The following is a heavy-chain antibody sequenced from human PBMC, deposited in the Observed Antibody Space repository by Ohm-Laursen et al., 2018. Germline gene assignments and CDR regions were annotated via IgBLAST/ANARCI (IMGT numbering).Heavy chain of an antibody. Sequence: SETLSLTCAVYGGSFSGYYWSWIRQPPGKGLEWIGEINHSGSTNYNPSLKSRVTISVDTSKNQFSLKLSSVTAADTAVYYCARVQLYCSSTSCYPSRYYYYYYGMDVWGQGTTVTVSS. CDR3: ARVQLYCSSTSCYPSRYYYYYYGMDV. D-gene: IGHD2-2*01. J-gene: IGHJ6*02. CDR2: INHSGST. CDR1: GGSFSGYY. V-gene: IGHV4-34*01.